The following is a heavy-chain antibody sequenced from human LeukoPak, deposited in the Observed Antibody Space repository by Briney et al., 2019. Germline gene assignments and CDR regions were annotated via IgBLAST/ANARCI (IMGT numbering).Heavy chain of an antibody. V-gene: IGHV4-39*01. CDR2: INYLGST. Sequence: SETLSLTCSASGDSVSSGNYFWGWIRQPPGKGLEWIGNINYLGSTAYNPSLKSRVTMSVDTSKNQFSLKMTSVTAADTAVYYCARLSKGRYFDYIFDYWGQGTLVTVSS. CDR1: GDSVSSGNYF. J-gene: IGHJ4*02. D-gene: IGHD3-9*01. CDR3: ARLSKGRYFDYIFDY.